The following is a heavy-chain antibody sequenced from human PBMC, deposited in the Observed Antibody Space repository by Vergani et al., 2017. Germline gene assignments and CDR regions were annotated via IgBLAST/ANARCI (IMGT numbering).Heavy chain of an antibody. D-gene: IGHD2-2*01. CDR1: GFTFSSYA. CDR2: ISGSGGST. CDR3: AKHLGYCSSTSCPRSYYFDY. V-gene: IGHV3-23*01. J-gene: IGHJ4*02. Sequence: EVQLLESGGGLVQPGGSLRLSCAASGFTFSSYAMSWVRQAPGKGLEWVSAISGSGGSTYYADSVKGRFTISRDNSKNTLYLQMNSLRAEDTAVYYCAKHLGYCSSTSCPRSYYFDYWGQGTLVTVSS.